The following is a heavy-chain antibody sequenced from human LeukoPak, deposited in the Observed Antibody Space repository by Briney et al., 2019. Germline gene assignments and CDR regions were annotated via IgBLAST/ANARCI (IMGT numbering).Heavy chain of an antibody. V-gene: IGHV1-69*13. D-gene: IGHD6-13*01. CDR1: RGTFSSYA. Sequence: ASVKVSCKASRGTFSSYAISWVRQAPGQGLEWMGGIIPIFGTANYAQKFQGRVTITADESTSTAYMELSSLRSEDTAVYYCAGSLSSSWSTFDYWGQGTLVTVSS. J-gene: IGHJ4*02. CDR3: AGSLSSSWSTFDY. CDR2: IIPIFGTA.